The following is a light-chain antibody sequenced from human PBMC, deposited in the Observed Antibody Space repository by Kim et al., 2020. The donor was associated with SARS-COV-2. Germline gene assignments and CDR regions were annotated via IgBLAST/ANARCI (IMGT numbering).Light chain of an antibody. CDR1: QHLANS. Sequence: ASVGDRVTITCRASQHLANSLAWYQQKPGKVPNVLIYAASTLQSGVPSRFSGSGSGTEFTLTIGSLQTEDVATYYCQKYNSAPWTFGPGAKVDIK. V-gene: IGKV1-27*01. CDR2: AAS. J-gene: IGKJ1*01. CDR3: QKYNSAPWT.